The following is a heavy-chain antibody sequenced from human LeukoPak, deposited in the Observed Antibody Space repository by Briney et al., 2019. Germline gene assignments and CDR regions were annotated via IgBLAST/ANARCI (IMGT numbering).Heavy chain of an antibody. CDR2: ISGSGGST. CDR3: ARGQRRHTDMAPSFDY. D-gene: IGHD5-18*01. Sequence: GGSLRLSCAASGFTFSSYGMSWVRQAPGKGLEWVSGISGSGGSTYYADSMKGRFTISRDNSKNTLYLQMNSLRPEDTAVYYCARGQRRHTDMAPSFDYWGQGTLITVSS. J-gene: IGHJ4*02. CDR1: GFTFSSYG. V-gene: IGHV3-23*01.